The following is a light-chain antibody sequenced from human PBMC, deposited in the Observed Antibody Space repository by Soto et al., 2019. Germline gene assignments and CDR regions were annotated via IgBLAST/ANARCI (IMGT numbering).Light chain of an antibody. V-gene: IGLV2-14*01. Sequence: QSALTQPASVSGSPGQSITISCTGTSSDGGGYSYVSWYQQHPGKAPKLMIYDVNNRPSGVSNRFSGSKSGNTASLTISGLQAEDEADYYCSSYTYSSTLYVFGTGTKVTVL. J-gene: IGLJ1*01. CDR2: DVN. CDR1: SSDGGGYSY. CDR3: SSYTYSSTLYV.